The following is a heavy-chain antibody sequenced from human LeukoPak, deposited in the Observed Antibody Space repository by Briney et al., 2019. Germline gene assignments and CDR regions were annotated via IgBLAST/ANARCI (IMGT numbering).Heavy chain of an antibody. J-gene: IGHJ4*02. CDR3: ARVNDYGDYHDY. Sequence: ASVKVSCKASGGTLSSYAISWVRQAPGQGLEWMGRIIPIFGIANYAQKFQGRVTITPDKSTSTAYMELSSLRSEDRAVYYCARVNDYGDYHDYWGQGTLVTVSS. CDR1: GGTLSSYA. CDR2: IIPIFGIA. D-gene: IGHD4-17*01. V-gene: IGHV1-69*04.